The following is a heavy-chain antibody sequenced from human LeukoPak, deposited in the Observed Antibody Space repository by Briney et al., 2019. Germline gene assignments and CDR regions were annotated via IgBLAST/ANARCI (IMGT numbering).Heavy chain of an antibody. Sequence: PSETLSLTCTVSGGSISSYYWSWIRQPPGKGLEWIGYIYYSGSTNYNPSLKSRVTISVDTSKNHFSLKVSSVTAADTAVYYCAAIQGSFDYWGQGAPVIVSS. CDR2: IYYSGST. CDR1: GGSISSYY. D-gene: IGHD2-15*01. J-gene: IGHJ4*02. CDR3: AAIQGSFDY. V-gene: IGHV4-59*08.